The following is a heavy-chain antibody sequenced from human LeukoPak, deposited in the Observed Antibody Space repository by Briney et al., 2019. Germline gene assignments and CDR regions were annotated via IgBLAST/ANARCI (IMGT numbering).Heavy chain of an antibody. CDR1: GFTFSSYS. CDR3: ARAGGGSRSGAFDI. J-gene: IGHJ3*02. Sequence: GGSLRLSCAASGFTFSSYSMNWVRQAPGKGLVWVSRINSDGSSTSYADSVKGRFTISRDNAKNTLYLQMNSLRAEDTAVYYCARAGGGSRSGAFDIWGQGTMVTVSS. V-gene: IGHV3-74*01. CDR2: INSDGSST. D-gene: IGHD2-15*01.